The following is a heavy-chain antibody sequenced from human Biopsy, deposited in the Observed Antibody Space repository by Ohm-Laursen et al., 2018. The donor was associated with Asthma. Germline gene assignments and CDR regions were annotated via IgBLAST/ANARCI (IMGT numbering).Heavy chain of an antibody. J-gene: IGHJ3*02. V-gene: IGHV1-69*13. CDR3: ARTYYDFLTGQVNDAFAI. Sequence: VKISCKASGGTFSSYAISWVRQAPGQGLEWMGGIIPIFGTANYAQKFQGRVTITRDTSASTAYMELSSLRSEDTAVYYCARTYYDFLTGQVNDAFAIWGQGTMVTVSS. CDR2: IIPIFGTA. CDR1: GGTFSSYA. D-gene: IGHD3-9*01.